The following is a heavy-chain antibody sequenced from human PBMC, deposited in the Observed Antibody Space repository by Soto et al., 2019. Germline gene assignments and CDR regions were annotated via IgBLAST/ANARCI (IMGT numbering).Heavy chain of an antibody. CDR2: ISYDGSNK. V-gene: IGHV3-30-3*01. CDR3: ARDQYSSVWYTNHLFDY. D-gene: IGHD6-19*01. CDR1: GFTFSSYA. J-gene: IGHJ4*02. Sequence: QVQLVESGGGVVQPGRSLRLSCAASGFTFSSYAMHWVRQAPGKGLEWVAVISYDGSNKYYADSVKGRFTISRDNSKNKLYLQMNSLRAEDTAVYYCARDQYSSVWYTNHLFDYWGQGTLVTVSS.